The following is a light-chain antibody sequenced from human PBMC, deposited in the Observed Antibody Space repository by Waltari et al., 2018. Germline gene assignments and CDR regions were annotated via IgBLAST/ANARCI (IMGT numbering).Light chain of an antibody. CDR2: DVR. V-gene: IGLV2-14*01. Sequence: QSALTQPASVSGSPGQSITISCTGTSSDVGGYNYVSWYQQHPGKAPKVMIYDVRKRPSGVSNRFSGSKSGNTASLTISGLQAEDEADYYCSSYTSSSTWVFGGGTKLTVL. CDR1: SSDVGGYNY. CDR3: SSYTSSSTWV. J-gene: IGLJ3*02.